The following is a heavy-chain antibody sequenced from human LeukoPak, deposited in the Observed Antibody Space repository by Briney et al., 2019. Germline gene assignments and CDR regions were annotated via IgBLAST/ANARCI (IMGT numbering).Heavy chain of an antibody. CDR1: GFTFSSYA. V-gene: IGHV3-23*01. Sequence: GGSLRLSCAASGFTFSSYAMSWVRQAPGKGLEWVSAISGSGGSTYYADSVKGRFTISRDNSKNTLYLQMNSLRAEDTAVYYCAKDRSRPTVAGTDDAFDIWGQGTMVTVSS. CDR2: ISGSGGST. D-gene: IGHD6-19*01. CDR3: AKDRSRPTVAGTDDAFDI. J-gene: IGHJ3*02.